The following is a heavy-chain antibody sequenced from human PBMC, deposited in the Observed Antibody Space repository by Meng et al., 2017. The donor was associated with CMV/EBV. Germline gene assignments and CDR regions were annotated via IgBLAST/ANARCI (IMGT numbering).Heavy chain of an antibody. V-gene: IGHV3-21*01. J-gene: IGHJ6*02. Sequence: GGSLRLSCAASGFTFSSYSMNWVRQAPGKGLEWVSSISSSSSYIYYADSVKGRFTISRDNAKNSLYLQMNGLRAEDTAVYYCARDRTIFGVRNYYYYGMDVWGQGTTVTVSS. D-gene: IGHD3-3*01. CDR1: GFTFSSYS. CDR2: ISSSSSYI. CDR3: ARDRTIFGVRNYYYYGMDV.